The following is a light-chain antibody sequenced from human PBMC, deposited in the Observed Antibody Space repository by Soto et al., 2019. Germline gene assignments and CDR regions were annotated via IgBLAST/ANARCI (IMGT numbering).Light chain of an antibody. CDR2: EDN. J-gene: IGLJ2*01. CDR3: YSYARSSAFDVV. V-gene: IGLV2-23*02. CDR1: SSGVGNYNL. Sequence: QSALTQPASVSGSPGQSITISCTGTSSGVGNYNLVSWYQQHPGKAPKLMIYEDNKPPSGLSHRFSGSKSGNTASLTISGLRAEDEAHYYCYSYARSSAFDVVFGGGTKLTVL.